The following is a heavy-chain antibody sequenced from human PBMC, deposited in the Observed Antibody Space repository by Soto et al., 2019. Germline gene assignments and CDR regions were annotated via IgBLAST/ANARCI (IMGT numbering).Heavy chain of an antibody. CDR1: GGTFSSYA. CDR3: ARVLVRSSSWYLGKGYYFDY. V-gene: IGHV1-69*13. Sequence: SVKVSCKASGGTFSSYAISWVRQAPGQGLEWMGGIIPIFGTANYAQKFQGRVTITADESTSTAYMELSSLRSEDTAVYYCARVLVRSSSWYLGKGYYFDYRGQGTLVTVFS. CDR2: IIPIFGTA. D-gene: IGHD6-13*01. J-gene: IGHJ4*02.